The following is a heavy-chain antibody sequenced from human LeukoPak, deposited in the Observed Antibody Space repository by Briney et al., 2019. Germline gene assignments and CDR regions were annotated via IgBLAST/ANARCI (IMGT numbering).Heavy chain of an antibody. CDR3: ARVAVGAHDAFDL. D-gene: IGHD1-26*01. Sequence: EASVKVSCKASGYTFTSYGISLVRQAPGQGLEWMGWISAYNGNTNYAQKLQGRVTMTTDTSTSTAYMELRSLRSDDTAVYYCARVAVGAHDAFDLWGQGTMVTVSS. CDR2: ISAYNGNT. V-gene: IGHV1-18*01. J-gene: IGHJ3*01. CDR1: GYTFTSYG.